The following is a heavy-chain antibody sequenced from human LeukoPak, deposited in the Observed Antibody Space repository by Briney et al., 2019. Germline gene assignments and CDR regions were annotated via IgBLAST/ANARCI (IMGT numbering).Heavy chain of an antibody. J-gene: IGHJ4*02. V-gene: IGHV4-34*01. Sequence: PSETLSLTCAVYGGSFSGYYRSWIRQPPGKGLEWIGEINHSGSTNYNPSLKSRVTVSVDTSKNQFSLKLSSVTAADTAVYYCARGHMGYCSGGSCYPPDYWGQGTLVTVSS. CDR1: GGSFSGYY. CDR3: ARGHMGYCSGGSCYPPDY. CDR2: INHSGST. D-gene: IGHD2-15*01.